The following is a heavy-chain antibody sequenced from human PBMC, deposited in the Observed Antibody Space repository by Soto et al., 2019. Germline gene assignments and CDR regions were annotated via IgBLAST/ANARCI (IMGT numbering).Heavy chain of an antibody. CDR1: GYTFTSYG. CDR3: ARENRNIRAVFRIPPDC. Sequence: GASVKVSCKASGYTFTSYGISWVRQAPGQGLEWMGWISASNGNTDYAQSLQGRITMTTDTSTSTAYMELRSLSSDDTDVYYCARENRNIRAVFRIPPDCGGKGPWVPVSS. J-gene: IGHJ4*02. D-gene: IGHD1-20*01. V-gene: IGHV1-18*01. CDR2: ISASNGNT.